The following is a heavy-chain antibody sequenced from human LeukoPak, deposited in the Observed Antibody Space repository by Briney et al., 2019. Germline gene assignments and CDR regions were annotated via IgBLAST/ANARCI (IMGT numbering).Heavy chain of an antibody. CDR1: GDTFTSYG. Sequence: GGSVKVSCKASGDTFTSYGITWVRQAPGQGLEWMGWISTYNGNTNYAQKLQGRVTMTTDTSTSTAYMELRSLKSDDTAVCYCARGRDWNYAFDYWGQGTLVTVSS. CDR2: ISTYNGNT. V-gene: IGHV1-18*01. D-gene: IGHD1-7*01. J-gene: IGHJ4*02. CDR3: ARGRDWNYAFDY.